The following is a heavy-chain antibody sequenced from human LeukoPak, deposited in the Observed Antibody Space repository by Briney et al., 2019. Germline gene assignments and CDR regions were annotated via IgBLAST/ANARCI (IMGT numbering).Heavy chain of an antibody. J-gene: IGHJ4*02. CDR3: AREIVSAVAGNFDY. CDR1: GFNFRSYE. CDR2: ISNTDETR. Sequence: GRSLRLSCAASGFNFRSYEMNWVRQAPGKGLEWVSYISNTDETRTYADSVKGRFTISRDNAKNSLHLEMNSLRAEDTAVYYCAREIVSAVAGNFDYWGRRTLVTVSS. D-gene: IGHD6-19*01. V-gene: IGHV3-48*03.